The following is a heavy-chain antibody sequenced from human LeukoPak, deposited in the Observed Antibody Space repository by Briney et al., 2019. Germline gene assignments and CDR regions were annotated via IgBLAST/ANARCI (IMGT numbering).Heavy chain of an antibody. Sequence: QPGGSLRLSCAASGFTFSNYAMSWVRQAPGKGLEWVSVISGSGGRTYYADSVKGRFTISRDNSRNTLYLQMNSLRAEDTAVYYCATDTGYGAPDYWGQGTLVTVSS. V-gene: IGHV3-23*01. J-gene: IGHJ4*02. CDR3: ATDTGYGAPDY. D-gene: IGHD6-13*01. CDR2: ISGSGGRT. CDR1: GFTFSNYA.